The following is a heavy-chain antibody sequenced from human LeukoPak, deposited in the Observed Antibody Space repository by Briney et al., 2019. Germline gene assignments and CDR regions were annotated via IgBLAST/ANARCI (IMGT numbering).Heavy chain of an antibody. CDR3: ARSNRYQLLSPLDY. CDR1: GGSISSYY. CDR2: IYTSGST. Sequence: VKPSETLSLTCTVSGGSISSYYWSWIRQPAGKGLEWTGRIYTSGSTNYNTSLKSRVTMSVDTSKNQFSLKLSSVTAADTAVYYCARSNRYQLLSPLDYWGQGTLVTVSS. J-gene: IGHJ4*02. D-gene: IGHD2-2*01. V-gene: IGHV4-4*07.